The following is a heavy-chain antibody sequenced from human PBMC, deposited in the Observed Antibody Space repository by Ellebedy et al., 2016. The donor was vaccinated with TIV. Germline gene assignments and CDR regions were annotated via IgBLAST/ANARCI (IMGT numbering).Heavy chain of an antibody. CDR3: ARGEADMVRGVLFDY. Sequence: SETLSLXXTVSGGSISSGGYYWSWIRQHPGKGLEWIGYIYYSGSTYYNPSLKSRVTISVDTSKNQFSLKLSSVTAADTAVYYCARGEADMVRGVLFDYWGQGTLVTVSS. CDR1: GGSISSGGYY. D-gene: IGHD3-10*01. J-gene: IGHJ4*02. CDR2: IYYSGST. V-gene: IGHV4-31*03.